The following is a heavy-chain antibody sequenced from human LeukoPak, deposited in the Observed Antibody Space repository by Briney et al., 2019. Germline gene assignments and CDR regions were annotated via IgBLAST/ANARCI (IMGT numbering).Heavy chain of an antibody. V-gene: IGHV3-23*01. D-gene: IGHD3-9*01. J-gene: IGHJ3*02. CDR3: AKAGSYDILTGYYHDAFDI. CDR2: ISGSGGST. Sequence: GGSLRLSCAAPGFTFSSYAMSWVRQAPGKGLEWVSAISGSGGSTYYADPVKGRFTISRDNSKNTLYLQMNSLRAEDTAVYYCAKAGSYDILTGYYHDAFDIWGQGTMVTVSS. CDR1: GFTFSSYA.